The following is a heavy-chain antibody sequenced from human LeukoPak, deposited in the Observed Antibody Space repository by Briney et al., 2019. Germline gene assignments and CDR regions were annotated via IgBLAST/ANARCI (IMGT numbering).Heavy chain of an antibody. CDR2: MNHSGST. CDR3: ARGDGNSVFSLGY. J-gene: IGHJ4*02. D-gene: IGHD4-23*01. CDR1: GGSVSSGSYY. V-gene: IGHV4-61*01. Sequence: KSSETLSLTCTVSGGSVSSGSYYWSWIRQPPGKGLEWIGEMNHSGSTIYNPSLKSRVTISVDTSTNQFSLKLSSVTAADTAVYYCARGDGNSVFSLGYWGQGTLVTVSS.